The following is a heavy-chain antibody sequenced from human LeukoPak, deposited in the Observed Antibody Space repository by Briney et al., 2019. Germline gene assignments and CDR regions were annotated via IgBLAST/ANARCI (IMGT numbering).Heavy chain of an antibody. CDR1: GFTFSNAW. D-gene: IGHD5-12*01. J-gene: IGHJ6*03. CDR3: TTGRGYSGRGYYYYMDV. V-gene: IGHV3-15*01. Sequence: GGSLRLSCAASGFTFSNAWMSWVRQAPGKGLEWVGRIKSKTDGWTTDYAAPVKGRFTIARDDSENTLYLQMNSLKTEDTAVYYCTTGRGYSGRGYYYYMDVWGKGTTVTISS. CDR2: IKSKTDGWTT.